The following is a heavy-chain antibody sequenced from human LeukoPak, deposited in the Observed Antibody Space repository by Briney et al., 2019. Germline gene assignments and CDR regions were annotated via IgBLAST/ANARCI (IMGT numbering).Heavy chain of an antibody. J-gene: IGHJ4*02. CDR2: IIPIFGTA. Sequence: GASVKVSCKASGGTFSSYAISWVRQAPGQGLEWMGGIIPIFGTANYAQKFQGRVTITAGESTSTAYMELSSLRSEDTAVYYCAREGSGSYPRAFDYWGQGTLVTVSS. CDR1: GGTFSSYA. V-gene: IGHV1-69*13. CDR3: AREGSGSYPRAFDY. D-gene: IGHD3-10*01.